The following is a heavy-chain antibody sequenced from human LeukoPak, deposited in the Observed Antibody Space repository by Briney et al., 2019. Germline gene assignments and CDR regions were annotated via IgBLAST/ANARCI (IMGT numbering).Heavy chain of an antibody. CDR3: ARRLPPPQWFGESEYNWFDP. D-gene: IGHD3-10*01. CDR1: GFTFVGYG. J-gene: IGHJ5*02. CDR2: ISQEEGEK. Sequence: GGSLRLSLPPPGFTFVGYGWAWSGQAQGRGLSGWATISQEEGEKYYVDSVKGRFTISRDNAKNSLYLQMNSLRAEDTAVYYCARRLPPPQWFGESEYNWFDPWGQGTLVTVSS. V-gene: IGHV3-7*01.